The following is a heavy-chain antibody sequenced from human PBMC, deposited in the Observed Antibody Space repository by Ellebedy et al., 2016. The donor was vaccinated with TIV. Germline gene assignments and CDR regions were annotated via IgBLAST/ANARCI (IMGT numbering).Heavy chain of an antibody. Sequence: GESLKISCAASGFTFSDYYMSWIRQAPGKGLEWVSYISSSSSYTNYADSVKGRFTISRDNAKNSLYLQMNSLRAEDTAVYYCARASGKLVVRGVTLDYWGQGTLVTVSS. CDR1: GFTFSDYY. CDR2: ISSSSSYT. V-gene: IGHV3-11*05. CDR3: ARASGKLVVRGVTLDY. J-gene: IGHJ4*02. D-gene: IGHD3-10*01.